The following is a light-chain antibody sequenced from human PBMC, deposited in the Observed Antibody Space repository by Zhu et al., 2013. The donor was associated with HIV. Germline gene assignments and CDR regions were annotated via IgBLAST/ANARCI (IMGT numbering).Light chain of an antibody. CDR3: QVWDSSSDHWV. Sequence: SYELTQPPSVSVAPAKTASITCGGNNIGSKSVYWYQQKPGQAPVLVVYDDFGRPSGIPERISGSNSGNTATLTISRVEAGDEADYYCQVWDSSSDHWVFGGGTKLTVL. CDR1: NIGSKS. CDR2: DDF. V-gene: IGLV3-21*03. J-gene: IGLJ3*02.